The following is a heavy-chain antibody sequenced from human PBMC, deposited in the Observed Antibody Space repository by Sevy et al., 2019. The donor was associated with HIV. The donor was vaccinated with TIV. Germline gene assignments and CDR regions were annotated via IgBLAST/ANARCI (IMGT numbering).Heavy chain of an antibody. CDR3: ARPSDSGSYKGTRYYYGMDV. CDR1: GFTFSSYS. D-gene: IGHD1-26*01. CDR2: ISSSSSYI. V-gene: IGHV3-21*01. J-gene: IGHJ6*02. Sequence: GGSLRLSCAASGFTFSSYSMNWVRQAPGKGLEWVSSISSSSSYIYYADSVKGRFTISRDNAKNSLYLQMNSLRAEDTAVYYCARPSDSGSYKGTRYYYGMDVWGQGTTVTVSS.